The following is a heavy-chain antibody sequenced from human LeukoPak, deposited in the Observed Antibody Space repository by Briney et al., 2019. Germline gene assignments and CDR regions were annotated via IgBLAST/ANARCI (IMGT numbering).Heavy chain of an antibody. D-gene: IGHD3-3*01. Sequence: GGSLRLSCAASGFTFSSYWMNWVRQAPGKGLEWVANIKQDGSQKYYVDSVKDRFTISRDNAKNSLYLQMNTLRAEDTAVYYCARGTEWLLAYYYYMDVWGKGTTVTVSS. CDR1: GFTFSSYW. J-gene: IGHJ6*03. CDR2: IKQDGSQK. CDR3: ARGTEWLLAYYYYMDV. V-gene: IGHV3-7*04.